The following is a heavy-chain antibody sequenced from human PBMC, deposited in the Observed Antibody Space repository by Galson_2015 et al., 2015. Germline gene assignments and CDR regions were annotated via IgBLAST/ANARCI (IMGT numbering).Heavy chain of an antibody. V-gene: IGHV3-15*01. CDR3: TTKMDYYGSGSYYNDEYFQH. J-gene: IGHJ1*01. D-gene: IGHD3-10*01. Sequence: DYAAPVKGRFTISRDDSKNTLYPQMNSLKTEDTAVYYCTTKMDYYGSGSYYNDEYFQHWGQGTLVTVSS.